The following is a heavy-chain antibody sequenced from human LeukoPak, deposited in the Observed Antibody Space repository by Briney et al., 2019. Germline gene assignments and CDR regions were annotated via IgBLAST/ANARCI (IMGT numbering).Heavy chain of an antibody. CDR1: GYTFTSYG. Sequence: GASVKVSCKASGYTFTSYGISWVRQAPGQGLEWMGRISAYNGNTNFAQKLQGRVTMTTDTSTTTAYMELRSLRSDDTAVYYCARGRGDYYGSSGNWFDPWGQGALVTVSS. CDR2: ISAYNGNT. J-gene: IGHJ5*02. CDR3: ARGRGDYYGSSGNWFDP. D-gene: IGHD3-22*01. V-gene: IGHV1-18*01.